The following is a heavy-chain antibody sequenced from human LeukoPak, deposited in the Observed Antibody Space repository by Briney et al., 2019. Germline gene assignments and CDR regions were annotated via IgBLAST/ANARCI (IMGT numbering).Heavy chain of an antibody. CDR3: TRAPYGGNSLATY. V-gene: IGHV3-49*04. CDR1: GFTFGDYA. Sequence: GGSLRLSCTASGFTFGDYAMSWVRQAPGKGLEWVGFIKSKAYGATTEYAASVKGRFTISRDDSKSIAYLQMNSLKTEDTAVYYCTRAPYGGNSLATYWGQGTLVTVSS. CDR2: IKSKAYGATT. J-gene: IGHJ4*02. D-gene: IGHD4-23*01.